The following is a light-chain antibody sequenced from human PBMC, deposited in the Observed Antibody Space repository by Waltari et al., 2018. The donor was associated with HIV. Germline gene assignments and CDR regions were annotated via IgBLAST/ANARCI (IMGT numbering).Light chain of an antibody. CDR3: QSYDTRLSAWV. J-gene: IGLJ2*01. V-gene: IGLV1-40*03. CDR2: KNK. CDR1: SSNIGAGYD. Sequence: QSVLTQPPSISGAPGQRITVSCSGTSSNIGAGYDVHWYQQLPGTAPKLLLYKNKTRPSGVPDRFSASRSDASASLAITGLQAGEEGDYFCQSYDTRLSAWVFGGGTRLTVL.